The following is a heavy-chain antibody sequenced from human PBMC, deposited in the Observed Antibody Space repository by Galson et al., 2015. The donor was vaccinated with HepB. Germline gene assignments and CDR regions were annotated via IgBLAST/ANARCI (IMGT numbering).Heavy chain of an antibody. J-gene: IGHJ3*02. CDR2: FDPEDGET. Sequence: SVKVSCKVSGYTLTELSMHWVRQAPGKGLEWMGGFDPEDGETIYAQKFQGRVTMTEDTSTDTAYMGLSSLRSEDTAVYYCATLWFGALLGAFDIWGQGTMVTVSS. V-gene: IGHV1-24*01. CDR1: GYTLTELS. CDR3: ATLWFGALLGAFDI. D-gene: IGHD3-10*01.